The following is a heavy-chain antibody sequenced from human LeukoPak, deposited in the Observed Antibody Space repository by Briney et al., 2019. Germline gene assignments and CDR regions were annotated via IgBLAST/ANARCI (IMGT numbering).Heavy chain of an antibody. CDR1: GFTFSGSA. CDR2: IRSKANSYAT. J-gene: IGHJ4*02. CDR3: TTDYIAVAGDY. Sequence: GGSLRLSCAASGFTFSGSAMHWVRQASGKGLEWVGRIRSKANSYATAYAASVKGRFTISRDDSKNTAYLQMNSLKTEDTAVYYCTTDYIAVAGDYWGQGTLVTVSS. D-gene: IGHD6-19*01. V-gene: IGHV3-73*01.